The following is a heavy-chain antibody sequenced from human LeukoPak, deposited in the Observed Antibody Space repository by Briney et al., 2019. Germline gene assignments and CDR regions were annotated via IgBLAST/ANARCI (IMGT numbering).Heavy chain of an antibody. D-gene: IGHD4/OR15-4a*01. CDR2: IYYSGST. J-gene: IGHJ2*01. CDR1: GGSISSYY. V-gene: IGHV4-59*01. CDR3: ARGGAGYFDL. Sequence: PSETLSLTCTVSGGSISSYYWSWIRQPPGKGLEWIGYIYYSGSTNYNPSLKGRVTISVDTSKNQFSLKLSSVTAADTAVYYCARGGAGYFDLWGRGTLVTVSS.